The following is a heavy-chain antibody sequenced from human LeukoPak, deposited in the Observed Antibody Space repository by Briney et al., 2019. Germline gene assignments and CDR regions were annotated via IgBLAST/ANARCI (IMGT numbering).Heavy chain of an antibody. V-gene: IGHV3-7*01. CDR1: GFTFSSYW. CDR2: IKEDGSEK. D-gene: IGHD2-2*01. CDR3: ARVCSSTSCYLGVRGDC. J-gene: IGHJ4*02. Sequence: GFLRLSCAASGFTFSSYWMSWVRQAPGKGLEWVANIKEDGSEKYYVDSVKGRFTISRDNAKNSLYLQMNSLRGEDTAVYYCARVCSSTSCYLGVRGDCWGQGTLVTVSS.